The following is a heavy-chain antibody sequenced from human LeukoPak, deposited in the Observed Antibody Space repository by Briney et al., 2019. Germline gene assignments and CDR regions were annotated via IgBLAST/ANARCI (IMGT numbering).Heavy chain of an antibody. CDR2: IDAGNGDT. D-gene: IGHD3-22*01. CDR1: GYTFSDYA. V-gene: IGHV1-3*01. CDR3: ARGRPYDSSGYYYL. J-gene: IGHJ4*02. Sequence: GASVKVSCKASGYTFSDYAMHWVRQAPGQRFEWMGWIDAGNGDTRYSQKFQGRVTITRGTSASTAYMELSSLRSEDTAVYYCARGRPYDSSGYYYLWGQGTLVTVSS.